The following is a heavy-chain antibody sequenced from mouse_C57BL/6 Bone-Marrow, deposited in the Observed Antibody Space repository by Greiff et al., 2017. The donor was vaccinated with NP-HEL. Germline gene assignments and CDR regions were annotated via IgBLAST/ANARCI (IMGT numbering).Heavy chain of an antibody. V-gene: IGHV7-3*01. Sequence: DVHLVESGGGLVQPGGSLSLSCAASGFTFTDYYMSWVRQPPGKALEWLGFIRNKANGYTTEYSASVKGRFTISRDNSQSILYLQMNALRAEDSATYYCARLGDGYPYYYAMDYWGQGTSVTVSS. CDR2: IRNKANGYTT. CDR3: ARLGDGYPYYYAMDY. D-gene: IGHD2-3*01. J-gene: IGHJ4*01. CDR1: GFTFTDYY.